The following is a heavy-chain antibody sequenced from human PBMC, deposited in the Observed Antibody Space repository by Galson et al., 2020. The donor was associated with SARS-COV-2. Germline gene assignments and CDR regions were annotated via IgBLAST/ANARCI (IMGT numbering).Heavy chain of an antibody. J-gene: IGHJ4*02. CDR3: VGLLIEGSVY. CDR1: GFTFDDYA. V-gene: IGHV3-9*01. Sequence: GGSLRLSCAASGFTFDDYAMHWVRQAPGKGLEWVSGISWNSGSIGYADSVKGRFTISRDNAKNSLYLQMNSLRAEDTALYYCVGLLIEGSVYWGQRTLVTVSS. D-gene: IGHD3-22*01. CDR2: ISWNSGSI.